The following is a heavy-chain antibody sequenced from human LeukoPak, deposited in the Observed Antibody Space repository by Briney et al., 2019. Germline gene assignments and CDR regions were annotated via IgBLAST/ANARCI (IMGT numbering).Heavy chain of an antibody. V-gene: IGHV4-39*07. CDR3: AREKGSLVAVAGTGLFDY. CDR2: INHSGGT. J-gene: IGHJ4*02. Sequence: SETLSLTRTVSGGSISSGDYYWSWIRQPPGKGLEWIGEINHSGGTNYNPSLKSRVTISVDTSKNQFSLKLSSVTAADTAVYYCAREKGSLVAVAGTGLFDYWGQGTLVTVSS. D-gene: IGHD6-19*01. CDR1: GGSISSGDYY.